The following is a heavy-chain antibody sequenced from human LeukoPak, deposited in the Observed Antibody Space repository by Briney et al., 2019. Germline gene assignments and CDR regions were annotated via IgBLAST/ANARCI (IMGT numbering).Heavy chain of an antibody. CDR2: ISSSGRTT. D-gene: IGHD6-13*01. CDR1: GFTFSHYE. Sequence: QAGGSLRLSCAVSGFTFSHYEMNWVRQAPGKGLEWLAYISSSGRTTYYADSVRGRFTISRDNAKNSLYLQMNSLRAEDTAVYYCAKIASSSSQPYWGQGTLVSVSS. J-gene: IGHJ4*02. V-gene: IGHV3-48*03. CDR3: AKIASSSSQPY.